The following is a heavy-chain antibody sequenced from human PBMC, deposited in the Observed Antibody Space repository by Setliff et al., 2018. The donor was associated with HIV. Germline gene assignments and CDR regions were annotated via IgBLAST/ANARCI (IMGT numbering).Heavy chain of an antibody. CDR2: IHPRDFDI. CDR1: GYTFTNYW. V-gene: IGHV5-51*01. CDR3: ARLDSSGYYRSFDV. J-gene: IGHJ3*01. D-gene: IGHD3-22*01. Sequence: GESLKISCKASGYTFTNYWTARVRQMPGKGLEWMGIIHPRDFDIKYSQSFQGQVTVSADKSLSTAYLQWNSLKASDTALYYCARLDSSGYYRSFDVWGQGTMVTVSS.